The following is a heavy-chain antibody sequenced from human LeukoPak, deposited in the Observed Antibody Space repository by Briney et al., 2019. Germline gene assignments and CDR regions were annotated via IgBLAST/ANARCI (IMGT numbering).Heavy chain of an antibody. CDR2: ISGSSSYI. CDR3: AKDVGYYDSSGYYGIRHGWFDP. V-gene: IGHV3-21*04. D-gene: IGHD3-22*01. CDR1: GFNFNTYS. Sequence: GGSLRLSCAASGFNFNTYSMNWVRQAPGKGLEWVSSISGSSSYIYYADSVKGRSTISRDNSKNTLYLQMNSLRAEDTAVYYCAKDVGYYDSSGYYGIRHGWFDPWGQGTLVTVSS. J-gene: IGHJ5*02.